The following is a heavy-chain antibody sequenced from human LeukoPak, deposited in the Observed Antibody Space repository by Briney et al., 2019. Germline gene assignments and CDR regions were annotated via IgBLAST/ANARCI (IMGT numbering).Heavy chain of an antibody. CDR2: IYYSGST. J-gene: IGHJ3*02. Sequence: SETLSLTCTVSGGSISSYYWSWIRQPPGKGLEWIGYIYYSGSTNYNPSLKSRVTISVDTSKNQFSLKLSSVTAADTAVYYCARATYGSVFDAFDIWGQGTMVTVSS. CDR3: ARATYGSVFDAFDI. V-gene: IGHV4-59*01. D-gene: IGHD3-10*01. CDR1: GGSISSYY.